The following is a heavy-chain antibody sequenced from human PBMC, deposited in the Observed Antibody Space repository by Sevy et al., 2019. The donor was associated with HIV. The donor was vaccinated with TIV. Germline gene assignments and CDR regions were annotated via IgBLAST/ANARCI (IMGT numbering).Heavy chain of an antibody. CDR1: GYTFTSYG. D-gene: IGHD3-3*01. CDR2: ISAYNGNT. V-gene: IGHV1-18*01. CDR3: ARDRTNDFWSGYYRGGWFDP. J-gene: IGHJ5*02. Sequence: VSVKVSCKASGYTFTSYGISWVRQAPGQGLEWMGWISAYNGNTNYAQKLQGRVTMTTDTSTSTAYMELRSLRSDDTAVYYCARDRTNDFWSGYYRGGWFDPWGQGTLVTVSS.